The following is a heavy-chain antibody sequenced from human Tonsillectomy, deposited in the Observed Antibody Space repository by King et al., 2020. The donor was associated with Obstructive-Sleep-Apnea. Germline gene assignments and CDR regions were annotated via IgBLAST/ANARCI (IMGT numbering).Heavy chain of an antibody. D-gene: IGHD6-19*01. CDR2: ISDNGIST. V-gene: IGHV3-23*04. CDR1: GFTFSTYA. J-gene: IGHJ5*02. CDR3: IKDWGEQWLITPDH. Sequence: VQVVESGGGLVQPGGSLRLSCAASGFTFSTYAMTWVRQPPGKGLEWVSGISDNGISTSYAESVKGRFTISRDNSKNTVSLQMKSLKVDDTAVYYCIKDWGEQWLITPDHWGQGTLVTVSS.